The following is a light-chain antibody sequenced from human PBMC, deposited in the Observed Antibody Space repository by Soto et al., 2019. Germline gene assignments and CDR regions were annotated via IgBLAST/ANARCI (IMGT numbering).Light chain of an antibody. J-gene: IGLJ1*01. CDR3: SSYTSSSTLAYV. CDR1: SSDVGGYNY. V-gene: IGLV2-14*01. Sequence: QSVLTQPASVSGSPGQSITISCTGTSSDVGGYNYVSWYQQHPGKAPKLMIYEVSNRPSGVSNRFSGSKSGNTASLTISGRQAEDEADYYCSSYTSSSTLAYVFGTGTKVTVL. CDR2: EVS.